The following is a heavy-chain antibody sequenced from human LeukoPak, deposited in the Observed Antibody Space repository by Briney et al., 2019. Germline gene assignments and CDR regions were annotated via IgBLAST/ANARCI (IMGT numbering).Heavy chain of an antibody. CDR2: ISGSGGST. J-gene: IGHJ4*02. Sequence: GGSLRLSCAASGFTFSSYGMSWVRQAPGKGLEWVSAISGSGGSTYYADSVKGRFTISRDNSKNTLYLQMNSLRAEDTAVYYCATSGGGYSYGSNYWGQGTLVTVSS. CDR1: GFTFSSYG. D-gene: IGHD5-18*01. V-gene: IGHV3-23*01. CDR3: ATSGGGYSYGSNY.